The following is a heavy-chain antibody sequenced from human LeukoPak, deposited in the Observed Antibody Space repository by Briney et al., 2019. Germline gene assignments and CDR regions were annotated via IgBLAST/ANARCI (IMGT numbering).Heavy chain of an antibody. D-gene: IGHD6-19*01. CDR1: GGSISRSSYY. Sequence: SETLSLTCTVSGGSISRSSYYWGWIRQPPGKGLEWIGSIYYSGSTYYNPSLKSRVTISVDTSKNQFSLKLSSVTAADTAVYYCARHSTVAGTEWFDPWGKGTLVTVSS. CDR3: ARHSTVAGTEWFDP. V-gene: IGHV4-39*01. J-gene: IGHJ5*02. CDR2: IYYSGST.